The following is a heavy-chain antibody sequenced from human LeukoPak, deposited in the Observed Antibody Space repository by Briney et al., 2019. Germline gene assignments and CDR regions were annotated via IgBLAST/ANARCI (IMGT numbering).Heavy chain of an antibody. CDR1: GLSLKNAW. J-gene: IGHJ5*02. CDR2: LKTNNDDGTP. V-gene: IGHV3-15*01. CDR3: TTNGKYSGEGRFWFDP. Sequence: GGSLRLSCAVSGLSLKNAWMTWVRQVPGKGLEWVGRLKTNNDDGTPDYAASVKGRFIISKDDSKNTLYLQMNNLKTEDTAIYCCTTNGKYSGEGRFWFDPWGQGTLVTVSS. D-gene: IGHD6-19*01.